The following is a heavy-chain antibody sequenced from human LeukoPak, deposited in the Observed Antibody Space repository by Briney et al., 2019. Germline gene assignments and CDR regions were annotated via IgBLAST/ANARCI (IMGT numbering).Heavy chain of an antibody. CDR3: ARLQDYYYDSSGYGY. J-gene: IGHJ4*02. V-gene: IGHV4-61*02. Sequence: PSETLSLTCTVSGASISSAAYYWSWIRQPAGTGLEWIGRMYISGSTNYNPSLKSRVTISVDTSKNQFSLKLSSVTAADTAVYYCARLQDYYYDSSGYGYWGQGTLVTVSS. CDR1: GASISSAAYY. CDR2: MYISGST. D-gene: IGHD3-22*01.